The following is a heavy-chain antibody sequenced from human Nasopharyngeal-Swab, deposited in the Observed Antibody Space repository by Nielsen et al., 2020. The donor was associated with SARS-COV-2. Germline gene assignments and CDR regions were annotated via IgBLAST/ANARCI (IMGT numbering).Heavy chain of an antibody. D-gene: IGHD6-13*01. CDR2: LNSNGQIT. CDR3: ARVMSGSWYMDY. J-gene: IGHJ4*02. Sequence: GESLKISCVGSGFTFNSYWMHWVRQVPGKGPGWVSRLNSNGQITDYADSVKGRFTISRDNAKNTVFLQMNSLRDEDTGVYYCARVMSGSWYMDYWGQGALVTVSS. V-gene: IGHV3-74*01. CDR1: GFTFNSYW.